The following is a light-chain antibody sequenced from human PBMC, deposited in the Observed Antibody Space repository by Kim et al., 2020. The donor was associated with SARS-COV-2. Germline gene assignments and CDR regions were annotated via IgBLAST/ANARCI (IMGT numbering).Light chain of an antibody. CDR1: SSDFGGFNY. CDR2: HVN. Sequence: GQSVTISCSGTSSDFGGFNYVSWYQQHPGKAPMLIIYHVNERPSGVPDRFSGSKSGNTASLTVSGLQADDEADYYCCSYAGSYTWLFGGGTQLTVL. CDR3: CSYAGSYTWL. V-gene: IGLV2-11*03. J-gene: IGLJ2*01.